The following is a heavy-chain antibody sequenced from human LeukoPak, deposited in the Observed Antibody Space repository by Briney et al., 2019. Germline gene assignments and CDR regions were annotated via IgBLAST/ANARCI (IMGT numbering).Heavy chain of an antibody. Sequence: SETLSLTCAVYGGSFSGYYWSWIRQPPGKGLEWIGEINHSGSTNYNPSLKSRVTISVDTSKNQLSLKLSSVTAADTAVYYCARGGAVVVAARYRWFDPWGQGTLVTVSS. V-gene: IGHV4-34*01. CDR3: ARGGAVVVAARYRWFDP. CDR2: INHSGST. J-gene: IGHJ5*02. D-gene: IGHD2-15*01. CDR1: GGSFSGYY.